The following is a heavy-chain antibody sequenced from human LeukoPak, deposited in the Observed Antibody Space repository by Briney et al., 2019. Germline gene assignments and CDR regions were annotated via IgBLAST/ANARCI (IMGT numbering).Heavy chain of an antibody. Sequence: GGSLRLSCAASGFTFSSYGMHWVRQAPGKGLEWVAVIWYDGSNKYYADSVKGRFTISRDNSKNTLYLQMNSLRAEDTAVYYCAKDLFTYYYDSSGYPLDYWGQGTLVTVSS. J-gene: IGHJ4*02. V-gene: IGHV3-33*06. CDR2: IWYDGSNK. CDR3: AKDLFTYYYDSSGYPLDY. D-gene: IGHD3-22*01. CDR1: GFTFSSYG.